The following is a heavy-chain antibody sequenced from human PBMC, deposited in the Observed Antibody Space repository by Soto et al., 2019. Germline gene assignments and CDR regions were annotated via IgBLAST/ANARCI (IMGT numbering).Heavy chain of an antibody. D-gene: IGHD2-8*02. CDR1: GGSFSGYY. J-gene: IGHJ4*02. CDR3: ARDKITGLFDY. V-gene: IGHV4-34*01. CDR2: INHSGST. Sequence: QVQLQQWGAGLLKPSETLSLTCAVYGGSFSGYYWTWIRQPPGTGLEWIGEINHSGSTNYNPSLKXXVTISVDPSKNQFSLKLTSVPAADTAVYYCARDKITGLFDYWGQGTLVTVSS.